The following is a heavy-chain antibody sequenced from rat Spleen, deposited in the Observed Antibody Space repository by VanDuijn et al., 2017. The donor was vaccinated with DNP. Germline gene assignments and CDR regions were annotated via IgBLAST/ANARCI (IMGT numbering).Heavy chain of an antibody. CDR2: ISNTGGST. J-gene: IGHJ2*01. D-gene: IGHD1-11*01. CDR1: GFIFNNYW. CDR3: TRERRITVTTEDTATYYCARWVSMGFDY. Sequence: EVQLVESGGGLVQPGRSLKLSCVASGFIFNNYWMTWIRQAPGKGLDWIASISNTGGSTYYPDSVKGRFTISRDNAKSTLYLQMNSLRSEDTATYHCTRERRITVTTEDTATYYCARWVSMGFDYWGQGVMVTVSS. V-gene: IGHV5-31*01.